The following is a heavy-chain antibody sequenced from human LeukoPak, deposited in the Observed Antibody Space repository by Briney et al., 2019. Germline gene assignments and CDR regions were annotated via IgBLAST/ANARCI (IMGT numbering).Heavy chain of an antibody. CDR2: INHSGST. J-gene: IGHJ4*02. Sequence: SETLSLTCVVYGGSFSGYYWSWIRQPPGKGLEWIGEINHSGSTNYNPSLKSRVTISVDTSKNQFSLKLSSVTAADTAVYYCARGPQGGYSYGPPPSYWGQGTLVTVSS. CDR3: ARGPQGGYSYGPPPSY. V-gene: IGHV4-34*01. CDR1: GGSFSGYY. D-gene: IGHD5-18*01.